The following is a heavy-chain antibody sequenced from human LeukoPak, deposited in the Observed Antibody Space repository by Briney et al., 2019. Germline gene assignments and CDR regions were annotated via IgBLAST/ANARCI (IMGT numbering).Heavy chain of an antibody. CDR3: ARAGSSGWLSY. D-gene: IGHD6-19*01. CDR2: MNPNSGNT. V-gene: IGHV1-8*01. J-gene: IGHJ4*02. Sequence: ASVKVSCKASGYTFTSYDINWVRQATGQGLEWMGWMNPNSGNTGYAQKFQGRVTMTRDTSISTAYMELSRLRSDDTAVYYCARAGSSGWLSYWGQGTLVTVSS. CDR1: GYTFTSYD.